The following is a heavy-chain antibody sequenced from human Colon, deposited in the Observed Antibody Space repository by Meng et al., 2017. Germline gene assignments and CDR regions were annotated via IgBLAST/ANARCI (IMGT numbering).Heavy chain of an antibody. J-gene: IGHJ3*02. CDR1: GFSFSDYY. D-gene: IGHD3-22*01. CDR3: ARAVIKDYSDNIFPDAFDI. Sequence: GESLKISCAASGFSFSDYYTTWIRQAPGKGLEWLSYITNSGATDYAESVQGRFTISRDNAKKSLYLQMNSLRPEDTAVYYCARAVIKDYSDNIFPDAFDIWGQGTMVTVSS. V-gene: IGHV3-11*01. CDR2: ITNSGAT.